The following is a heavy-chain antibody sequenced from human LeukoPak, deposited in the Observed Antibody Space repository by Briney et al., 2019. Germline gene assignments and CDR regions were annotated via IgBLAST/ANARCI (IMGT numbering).Heavy chain of an antibody. CDR3: TTIAEAGHFDY. Sequence: GGSLRLSCAASGFTFSDAWMSWVRQAPGKGLEWVGRIKSKTDGGTTDYAAPVKGRFTISRDDSKNTLNLQMNSLKTEDIAVYYCTTIAEAGHFDYWGQGTLVTVSS. V-gene: IGHV3-15*01. J-gene: IGHJ4*02. CDR2: IKSKTDGGTT. D-gene: IGHD6-13*01. CDR1: GFTFSDAW.